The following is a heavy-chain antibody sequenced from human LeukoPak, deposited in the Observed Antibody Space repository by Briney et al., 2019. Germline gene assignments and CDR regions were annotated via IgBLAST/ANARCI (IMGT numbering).Heavy chain of an antibody. CDR3: ARDRGAFAM. V-gene: IGHV3-7*05. CDR1: GITLSTYW. CDR2: IKQDGSEK. Sequence: SGGSLRSSCAGSGITLSTYWMSWIRQAPGKGLEWVGNIKQDGSEKYFVDSLRGRFTISRDNAKNSLFLQMNSLRAEDTAVYYCARDRGAFAMWGQRTMVTVSS. J-gene: IGHJ3*02.